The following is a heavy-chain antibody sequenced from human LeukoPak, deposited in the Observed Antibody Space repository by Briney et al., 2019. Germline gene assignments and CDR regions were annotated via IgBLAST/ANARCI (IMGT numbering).Heavy chain of an antibody. CDR3: ARVLNYYDSSGYYFSY. V-gene: IGHV3-30-3*01. J-gene: IGHJ4*02. CDR2: ISYDGSNK. D-gene: IGHD3-22*01. CDR1: GFTFSYYT. Sequence: GRSLRLSCAASGFTFSYYTMHWARQAPGKGLEWVAVISYDGSNKYYADSVKGRFTISRDNSKNTLYLQMNSLRAEDTAVYYCARVLNYYDSSGYYFSYWGQGTLVTVSS.